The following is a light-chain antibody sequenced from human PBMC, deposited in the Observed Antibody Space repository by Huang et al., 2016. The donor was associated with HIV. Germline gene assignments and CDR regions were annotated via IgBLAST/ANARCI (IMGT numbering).Light chain of an antibody. CDR2: DTS. CDR1: QSVGNY. J-gene: IGKJ4*01. Sequence: IVLTQSPATLSWYPGERVTLSCRASQSVGNYIAWYQQHPGQSPKLLIYDTSNRATGTPVRVSGSVSGTDFTLTISSLESEDFAVYYCQQRSSGVTFGGGTKVQVK. V-gene: IGKV3-11*01. CDR3: QQRSSGVT.